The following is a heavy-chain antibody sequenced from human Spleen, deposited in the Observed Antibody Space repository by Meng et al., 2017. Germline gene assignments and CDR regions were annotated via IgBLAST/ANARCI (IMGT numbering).Heavy chain of an antibody. V-gene: IGHV4-34*01. CDR2: INHSGST. D-gene: IGHD2-2*01. CDR1: GGSFSGYY. J-gene: IGHJ3*02. CDR3: AKNAPYDAFDI. Sequence: QGQLQQWGAGRLKPSETLSLPCAVYGGSFSGYYWSWIRQPPGKGLEWIGEINHSGSTNYNPSLKSRVTISVDTSKNQFSLKLSSVTAADTAVYYCAKNAPYDAFDIWGQGTMVTV.